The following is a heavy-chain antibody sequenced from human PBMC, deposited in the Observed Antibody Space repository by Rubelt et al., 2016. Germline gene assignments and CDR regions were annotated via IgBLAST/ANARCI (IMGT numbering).Heavy chain of an antibody. CDR1: GGTFSSYA. CDR2: IIPILGIA. Sequence: QVQLVQSGAEVKKPGSSVKVSCKASGGTFSSYAISWVRQAPGQGLEWMGRIIPILGIANYAQQFQGRVTITADESPGTASMELRRLGSEETAVYYCARPKRGTDYYDSSGYYYYFDYWGQGTLVTVSS. D-gene: IGHD3-22*01. V-gene: IGHV1-69*04. J-gene: IGHJ4*02. CDR3: ARPKRGTDYYDSSGYYYYFDY.